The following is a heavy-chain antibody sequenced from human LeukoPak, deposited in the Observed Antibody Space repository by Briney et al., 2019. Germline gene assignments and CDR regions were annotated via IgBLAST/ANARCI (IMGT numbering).Heavy chain of an antibody. Sequence: PSETLSLTCAVYGGSFSGYYWSWIRRPPGKGLEWIGSIYYSGSTYYNPSLKSRVTISVDTSKNQFSLKLSSVTAADTAVYYCANIPGYYYDSSGPNYFDYRGQGTLVTVSS. CDR2: IYYSGST. V-gene: IGHV4-34*01. CDR3: ANIPGYYYDSSGPNYFDY. J-gene: IGHJ4*02. D-gene: IGHD3-22*01. CDR1: GGSFSGYY.